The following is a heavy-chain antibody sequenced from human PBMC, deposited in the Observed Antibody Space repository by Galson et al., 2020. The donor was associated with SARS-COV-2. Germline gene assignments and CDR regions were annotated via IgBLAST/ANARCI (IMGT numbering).Heavy chain of an antibody. J-gene: IGHJ4*02. CDR1: GGSITSGDNY. CDR2: IHYSGST. CDR3: ARGYDYNGHYIDY. D-gene: IGHD3-16*01. Sequence: SETLSLTCTVSGGSITSGDNYWSWIRQRPGKGLEWLGYIHYSGSTHYNPSLKSRLIISIDTSKNQFSLKVISVTAADTAVYYCARGYDYNGHYIDYWGQGTLVTVSS. V-gene: IGHV4-31*03.